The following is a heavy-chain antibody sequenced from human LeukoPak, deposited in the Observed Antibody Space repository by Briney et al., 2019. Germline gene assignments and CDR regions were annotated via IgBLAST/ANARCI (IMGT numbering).Heavy chain of an antibody. D-gene: IGHD6-19*01. CDR1: GFTVSSNY. CDR2: IYSGGST. V-gene: IGHV3-53*01. J-gene: IGHJ4*02. CDR3: ARVGYSSGWYVDY. Sequence: QSGGSLRLSCAASGFTVSSNYMSWVRQAPGKGLEWVSVIYSGGSTYYADSVKGRFTISRDNSKNTLYLQMNSLRAEDTAVYYCARVGYSSGWYVDYWGQGTLVTVSS.